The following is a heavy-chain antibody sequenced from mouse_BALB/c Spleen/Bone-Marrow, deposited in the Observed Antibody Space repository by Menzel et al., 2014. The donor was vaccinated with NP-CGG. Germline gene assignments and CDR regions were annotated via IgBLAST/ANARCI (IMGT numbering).Heavy chain of an antibody. CDR3: AKPEDGYAMYY. CDR1: GFSLTSNG. Sequence: QVQLKESGPGLVAPSQSLSITCTVSGFSLTSNGVSWIRQPPGKGLEWLGVIWGDGSTKYHSALISRLSFTKDNSKSRVFLKLNSLHTDDTATYYCAKPEDGYAMYYWGQGPPVT. CDR2: IWGDGST. J-gene: IGHJ4*01. V-gene: IGHV2-3*01. D-gene: IGHD2-3*01.